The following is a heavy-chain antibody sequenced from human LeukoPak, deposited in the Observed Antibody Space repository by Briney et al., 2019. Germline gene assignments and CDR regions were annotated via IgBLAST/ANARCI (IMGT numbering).Heavy chain of an antibody. CDR2: INPNSGGT. CDR1: GYTFTGYY. Sequence: ASVTVSCTASGYTFTGYYMHWVRQAPGQGLEWMGWINPNSGGTNFAQKFQGRVTMTRDTSISTAYMELSRLRSDDTAVYYCARALYYYDSSGYTDYWGQGTLVTVSS. J-gene: IGHJ4*02. D-gene: IGHD3-22*01. V-gene: IGHV1-2*02. CDR3: ARALYYYDSSGYTDY.